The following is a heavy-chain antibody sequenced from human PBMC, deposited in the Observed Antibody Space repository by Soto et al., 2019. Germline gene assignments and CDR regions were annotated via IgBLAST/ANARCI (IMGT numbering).Heavy chain of an antibody. D-gene: IGHD4-17*01. V-gene: IGHV4-39*01. J-gene: IGHJ2*01. CDR3: ALTTVTTNGYFDL. CDR1: GGSISSSSYY. CDR2: IYYSGST. Sequence: QLQLQESGTGLVKPSETLSLTCTVSGGSISSSSYYWGWIRQPPGKGLEWIGSIYYSGSTYYNPSLKSRVTISVDTSKNQFSLKLSSVTAADTAVYYCALTTVTTNGYFDLWGRGTLVTVSS.